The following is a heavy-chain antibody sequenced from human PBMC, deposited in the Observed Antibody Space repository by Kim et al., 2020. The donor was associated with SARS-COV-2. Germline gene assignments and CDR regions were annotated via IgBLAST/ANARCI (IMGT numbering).Heavy chain of an antibody. J-gene: IGHJ4*02. CDR2: LHHRDTTNVRT. D-gene: IGHD1-1*01. Sequence: SETLSLTCTVTGDSMYNHYWNWVRQSADKGLEWIGRLHHRDTTNVRTTHYNPSLESRVTLSFDPSRSQFSMTLTSVTAADTAVYYCARLEPTVNYFDFWGPGIMVAVSS. CDR3: ARLEPTVNYFDF. V-gene: IGHV4-4*07. CDR1: GDSMYNHY.